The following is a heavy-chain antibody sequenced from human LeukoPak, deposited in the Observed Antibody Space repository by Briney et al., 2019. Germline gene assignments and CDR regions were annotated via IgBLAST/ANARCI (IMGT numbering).Heavy chain of an antibody. J-gene: IGHJ4*02. CDR3: TRGAGTGWRFDS. V-gene: IGHV3-23*01. D-gene: IGHD6-19*01. Sequence: GESLRLSCAASGFTFSSYGMSWVRQAPGKGLEWVSALTGSGDNTYYADSVKGRFTISRDNSKNTLYLQMNSLRAEDTAVYYCTRGAGTGWRFDSWGQGTLVTVSS. CDR2: LTGSGDNT. CDR1: GFTFSSYG.